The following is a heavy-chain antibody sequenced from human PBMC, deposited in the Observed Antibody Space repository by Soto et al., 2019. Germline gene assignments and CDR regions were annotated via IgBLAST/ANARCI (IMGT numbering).Heavy chain of an antibody. D-gene: IGHD3-3*01. CDR1: GDSVSSNNFY. V-gene: IGHV4-39*07. CDR3: AREGPPIFGVVTVNWFDP. J-gene: IGHJ5*02. Sequence: ASETLSLTCTVSGDSVSSNNFYWGWIRQTPGKGLQWIGSTYYGGSTRYNPSLKSRITISVDTAKNQFSLKLSSVTAEDTAVYYCAREGPPIFGVVTVNWFDPWGQGTLVTVSS. CDR2: TYYGGST.